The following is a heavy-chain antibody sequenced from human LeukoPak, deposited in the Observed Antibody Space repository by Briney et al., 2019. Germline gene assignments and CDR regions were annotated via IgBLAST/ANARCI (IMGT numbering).Heavy chain of an antibody. CDR3: AELGITMIGGV. CDR2: ISYDGSNK. Sequence: GGSLRLSCAAPGFTFSSYAMHWVRQAPGKGLEWVAVISYDGSNKYYADSVKGRFTISRDNSKNTLYLQMNSLRAEDTAVYYCAELGITMIGGVWGKGTTVTISS. V-gene: IGHV3-30*04. J-gene: IGHJ6*04. CDR1: GFTFSSYA. D-gene: IGHD3-10*02.